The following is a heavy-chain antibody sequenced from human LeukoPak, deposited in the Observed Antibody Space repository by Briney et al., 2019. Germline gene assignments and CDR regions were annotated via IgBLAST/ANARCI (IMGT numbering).Heavy chain of an antibody. CDR2: ISSSGSI. Sequence: SETLSLTCTVSGGSISGYYWSRIRQPPGKGLEWKGLEWIGYISSSGSINYNPSLKSRVTISVDTSKNEFSLKLSSVTAADTAVYYCARVWGDYGDYRHLSFDYWGQGTLVTVSS. D-gene: IGHD4-17*01. CDR3: ARVWGDYGDYRHLSFDY. CDR1: GGSISGYY. V-gene: IGHV4-59*01. J-gene: IGHJ4*02.